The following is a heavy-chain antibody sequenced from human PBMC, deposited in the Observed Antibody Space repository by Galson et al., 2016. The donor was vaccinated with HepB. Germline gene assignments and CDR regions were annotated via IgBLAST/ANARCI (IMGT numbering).Heavy chain of an antibody. V-gene: IGHV5-10-1*01. CDR1: GSSFTTYW. CDR3: ATTRPRGGSYFGSFDF. D-gene: IGHD3-22*01. Sequence: QSGAEVKKPGESLRISCKGSGSSFTTYWITWVRQMPGKGLEWMGRIDPRDSYTNYSPAFQGHVPISADESINTVYLQWSSLKASDTALYYCATTRPRGGSYFGSFDFWGQGTRVTVTS. CDR2: IDPRDSYT. J-gene: IGHJ3*01.